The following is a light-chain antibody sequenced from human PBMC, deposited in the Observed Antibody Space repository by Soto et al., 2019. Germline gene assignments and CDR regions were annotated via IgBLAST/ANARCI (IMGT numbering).Light chain of an antibody. J-gene: IGKJ1*01. V-gene: IGKV3-20*01. CDR2: STS. CDR1: QTITSSY. Sequence: EIVLTQSPATLSLSPGERATLSCRASQTITSSYLAWYQQRPGQIPRLLIYSTSSRTGGVPDRFSGSGSGTDFTLTISRLEPEDFAVYYCQQYGGSTGTFGQGTKL. CDR3: QQYGGSTGT.